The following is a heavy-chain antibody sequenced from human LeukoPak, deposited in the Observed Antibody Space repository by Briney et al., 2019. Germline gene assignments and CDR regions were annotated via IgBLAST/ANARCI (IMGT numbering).Heavy chain of an antibody. CDR3: AKGIITPDY. CDR1: GFTFSSYA. V-gene: IGHV3-23*01. J-gene: IGHJ4*02. CDR2: IPGSGDST. D-gene: IGHD2-15*01. Sequence: GGSLRLSCAASGFTFSSYAMYWVRQAPGRGLEWVSAIPGSGDSTYYADSVKGRFAISRDNSKNTLYLDMNSLMAAEDTAVYHCAKGIITPDYWGQGTLVTVSS.